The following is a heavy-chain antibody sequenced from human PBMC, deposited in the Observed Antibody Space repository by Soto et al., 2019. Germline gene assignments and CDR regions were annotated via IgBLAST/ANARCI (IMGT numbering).Heavy chain of an antibody. Sequence: ASVKVSCKASGYTFTSYAMHWVRQAPGQRLEWMGWINAGNGNTKYSQKFQGGVTITRDTSASTAYMELSSLRSEDTAVYYRATSGIVGATPGGSYWGQGTLVTVSS. J-gene: IGHJ4*02. V-gene: IGHV1-3*01. D-gene: IGHD1-26*01. CDR3: ATSGIVGATPGGSY. CDR1: GYTFTSYA. CDR2: INAGNGNT.